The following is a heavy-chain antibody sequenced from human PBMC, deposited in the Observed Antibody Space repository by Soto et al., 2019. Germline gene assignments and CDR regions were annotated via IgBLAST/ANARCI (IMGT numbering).Heavy chain of an antibody. CDR3: VRLRYCSSTSCHRFDP. CDR1: GGSISSSGYY. Sequence: SETLSLTCTVSGGSISSSGYYWSWIRQHPGKGLEWIGHIYHSGSTYYDPSLKSRVTISVDTSKNQFSLKLSSVTAADTAVYYCVRLRYCSSTSCHRFDPWGQGTLVTVSS. D-gene: IGHD2-2*02. J-gene: IGHJ5*02. V-gene: IGHV4-31*03. CDR2: IYHSGST.